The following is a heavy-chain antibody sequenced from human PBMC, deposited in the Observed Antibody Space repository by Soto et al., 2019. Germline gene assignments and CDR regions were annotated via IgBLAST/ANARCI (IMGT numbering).Heavy chain of an antibody. CDR2: IYYSGST. D-gene: IGHD3-22*01. CDR1: GVSISSGGYY. J-gene: IGHJ4*02. V-gene: IGHV4-31*03. CDR3: ARAPSYDSSFDY. Sequence: TSETLSLTCTVSGVSISSGGYYWSWIRQHPGKGLEWIGYIYYSGSTYYNPSLKSRVTISVDTSKNQFSLKLSSVTAADTAVYYCARAPSYDSSFDYWGQGTLVTVSS.